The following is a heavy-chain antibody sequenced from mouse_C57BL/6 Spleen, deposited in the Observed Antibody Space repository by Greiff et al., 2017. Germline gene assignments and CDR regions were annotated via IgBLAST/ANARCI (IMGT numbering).Heavy chain of an antibody. CDR1: GYAFSSSW. Sequence: VQVVESGPELVKPGASVKISCKASGYAFSSSWMNWVKQRPGKGLEWIGRIYPGDGDTNYNGKFKGKATLTADKSSSTAYMQLSSLTSEDSAVYFCARWGGTGWYAMDYWGQGTSVTVSS. CDR3: ARWGGTGWYAMDY. V-gene: IGHV1-82*01. CDR2: IYPGDGDT. J-gene: IGHJ4*01. D-gene: IGHD4-1*01.